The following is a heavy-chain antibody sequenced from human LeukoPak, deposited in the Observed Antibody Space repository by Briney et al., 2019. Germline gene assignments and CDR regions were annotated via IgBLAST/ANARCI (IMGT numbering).Heavy chain of an antibody. CDR3: ARDCSGGSCYSLLSYYYYGMDV. CDR1: GYTFNNYG. V-gene: IGHV1-18*01. J-gene: IGHJ6*02. D-gene: IGHD2-15*01. CDR2: ISTYNDNT. Sequence: ASVKVSCKASGYTFNNYGINWVRQAPGQGLEWMGWISTYNDNTNYAQKLQGRVTMTTDTSTSTAYMELRSLRSDDTAVYYCARDCSGGSCYSLLSYYYYGMDVWGQGTTVTVSS.